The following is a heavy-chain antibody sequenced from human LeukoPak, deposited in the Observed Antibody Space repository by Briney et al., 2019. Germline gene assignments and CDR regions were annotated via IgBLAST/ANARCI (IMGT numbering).Heavy chain of an antibody. CDR1: GFTFGSHA. V-gene: IGHV3-23*01. D-gene: IGHD2-21*02. J-gene: IGHJ4*02. CDR3: AKRVNLEVTPIPDRYYFDF. Sequence: PGGSLRLSCAASGFTFGSHAMSWVRQAPGKGLEWVSGISRSGDSSHYADSVKGRFSISRDNSRNTLYLQMNSLRAEDTAVYYCAKRVNLEVTPIPDRYYFDFWGQGTLVTVSS. CDR2: ISRSGDSS.